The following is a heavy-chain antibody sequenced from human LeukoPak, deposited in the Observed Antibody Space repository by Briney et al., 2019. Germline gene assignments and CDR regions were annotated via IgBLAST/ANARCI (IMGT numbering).Heavy chain of an antibody. Sequence: PGGSLRLSCAASGFTFSSYAMHWLRQAPGKGLEWVAVISSDGSNKYYTDSVKGRFTISRDNSKNTLYLEMNRLRAEDTAMYHCVGSYSSAWHRFDYWGQGTLVTVSS. CDR2: ISSDGSNK. J-gene: IGHJ4*02. V-gene: IGHV3-30-3*01. CDR1: GFTFSSYA. D-gene: IGHD6-19*01. CDR3: VGSYSSAWHRFDY.